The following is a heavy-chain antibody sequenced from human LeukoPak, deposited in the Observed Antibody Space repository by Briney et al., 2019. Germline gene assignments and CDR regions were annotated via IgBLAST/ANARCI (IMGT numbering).Heavy chain of an antibody. V-gene: IGHV3-30-3*01. J-gene: IGHJ4*02. CDR1: GFTFSNYA. CDR2: ISYDGSNK. D-gene: IGHD6-19*01. CDR3: ARDRGRIAVAGTDY. Sequence: GGSLRLSCAASGFTFSNYAMHWVRQAPGKGLEWVAVISYDGSNKYYADSVKGRFTISRDNSKNTLYLQMNSLRAEDTAVYYCARDRGRIAVAGTDYWGQGTLVTVSS.